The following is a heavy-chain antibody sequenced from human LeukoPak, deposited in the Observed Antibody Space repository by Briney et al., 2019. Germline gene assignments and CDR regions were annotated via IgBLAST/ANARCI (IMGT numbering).Heavy chain of an antibody. Sequence: GASVKVSCKASGYTFTGYYMHWVRQAPGQGLEWMGWINPNSGGTNYAQKFQGRVTMTRDTSISTAYMELSRLRSDDTAVYYCARDTLWWSDNRYSSSWLNFDYWGQGTLVTVSS. CDR2: INPNSGGT. CDR3: ARDTLWWSDNRYSSSWLNFDY. V-gene: IGHV1-2*02. D-gene: IGHD6-13*01. J-gene: IGHJ4*02. CDR1: GYTFTGYY.